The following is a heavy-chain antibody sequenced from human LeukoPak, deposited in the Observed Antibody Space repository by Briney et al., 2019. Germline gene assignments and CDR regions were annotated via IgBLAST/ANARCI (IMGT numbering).Heavy chain of an antibody. CDR3: ARSLRVRGVPDYMDV. CDR2: ITLSSSTI. J-gene: IGHJ6*03. Sequence: GGSLRLSCAASGFTFSNAWMSWVRQAPGKGLEWVSYITLSSSTIYYADSVKGRFTISRDNSKNMLYLQMNSLRAEDTAVYYCARSLRVRGVPDYMDVWGKGTTVIISS. CDR1: GFTFSNAW. D-gene: IGHD3-10*02. V-gene: IGHV3-48*01.